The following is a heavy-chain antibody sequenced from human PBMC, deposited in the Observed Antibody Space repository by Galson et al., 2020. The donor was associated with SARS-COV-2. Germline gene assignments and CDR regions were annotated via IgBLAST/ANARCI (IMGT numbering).Heavy chain of an antibody. CDR3: ARGGSRDSSGYSNDAFDI. J-gene: IGHJ3*02. Sequence: GASLKISCAASGFTFSSYDMHWVRQATGKGLEWVSAIGTAGDPYYPGSVKGRFTISRENAKNSLYLQMNSLRAGDTAVYYCARGGSRDSSGYSNDAFDIWGQGTMVTVSS. D-gene: IGHD3-22*01. V-gene: IGHV3-13*05. CDR1: GFTFSSYD. CDR2: IGTAGDP.